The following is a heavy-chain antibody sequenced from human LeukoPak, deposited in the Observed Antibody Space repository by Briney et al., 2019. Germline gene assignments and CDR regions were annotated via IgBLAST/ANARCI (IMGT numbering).Heavy chain of an antibody. CDR1: GGTFSSYA. CDR2: IIPIFGTA. J-gene: IGHJ4*02. CDR3: ARGTLPPRTMIVVVQTAYYFDY. D-gene: IGHD3-22*01. Sequence: SVKVPCKASGGTFSSYAISWVRQAPGQGLEWMGGIIPIFGTANYAQKFQGRVTITTDESTSTAYMELSSLRSEDTAVYYCARGTLPPRTMIVVVQTAYYFDYWGQGTLVTVSS. V-gene: IGHV1-69*05.